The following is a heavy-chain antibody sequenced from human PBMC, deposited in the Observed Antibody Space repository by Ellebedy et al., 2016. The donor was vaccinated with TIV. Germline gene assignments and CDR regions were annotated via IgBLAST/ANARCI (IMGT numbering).Heavy chain of an antibody. CDR1: GGTFSSYD. V-gene: IGHV1-69*13. Sequence: AASVKVSCKASGGTFSSYDIRWVRQAHGQGLEWMGGIIPIFGTANYAQKFQGRVTITADESTSTAYMELSSLRSEDTAVYYCARDKHDRDILTGWLVDPWGQGTLVTVSS. CDR3: ARDKHDRDILTGWLVDP. J-gene: IGHJ5*02. D-gene: IGHD3-9*01. CDR2: IIPIFGTA.